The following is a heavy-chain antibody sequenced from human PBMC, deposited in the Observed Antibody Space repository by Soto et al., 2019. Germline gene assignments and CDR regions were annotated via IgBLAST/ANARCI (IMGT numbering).Heavy chain of an antibody. CDR2: ISYDGSNK. J-gene: IGHJ4*02. CDR1: GFTFSSYA. V-gene: IGHV3-30-3*01. CDR3: ARDLGYYYDSSGYPGSFDY. D-gene: IGHD3-22*01. Sequence: GGSLRLSCAASGFTFSSYAMHWVRQAPGKGLEWVAVISYDGSNKYYADSVKGRFTISRDNSKNTLYLQMNSLRAEDTAVYYCARDLGYYYDSSGYPGSFDYWGQGTLVTVSS.